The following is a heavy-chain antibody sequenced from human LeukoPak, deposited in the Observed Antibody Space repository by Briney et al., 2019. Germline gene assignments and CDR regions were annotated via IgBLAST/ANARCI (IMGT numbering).Heavy chain of an antibody. CDR1: GGSISSDTYY. J-gene: IGHJ5*02. CDR3: ARVGHYDFWSGYFDN. D-gene: IGHD3-3*01. Sequence: SETLSLTCTVSGGSISSDTYYWGWIRQPPGKGPEWIGSIYYSGNTYYNPSLKSRVTISLDTSKNQFSLKLSSVTAADTAVYYCARVGHYDFWSGYFDNWGQGTLVTVSS. CDR2: IYYSGNT. V-gene: IGHV4-39*07.